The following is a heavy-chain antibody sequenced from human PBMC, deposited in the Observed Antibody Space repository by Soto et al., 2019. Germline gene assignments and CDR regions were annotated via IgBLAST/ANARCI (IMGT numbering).Heavy chain of an antibody. D-gene: IGHD3-3*01. V-gene: IGHV3-30-3*01. Sequence: QVHLVESGGGVVQPGTSLRLSCAASGFTFNSYAIHWVRQAPGKGLEWVAVISHDGSDKYYGDSVKGRFTISRDNSKNTQDMQMNSLRAEDTALYYCARVSRALRILTPDFDYWGQGTLVTVSS. CDR3: ARVSRALRILTPDFDY. CDR1: GFTFNSYA. CDR2: ISHDGSDK. J-gene: IGHJ4*02.